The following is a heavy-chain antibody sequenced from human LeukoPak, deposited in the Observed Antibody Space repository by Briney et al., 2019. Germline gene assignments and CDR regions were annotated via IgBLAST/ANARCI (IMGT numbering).Heavy chain of an antibody. CDR1: GFTFSSYA. V-gene: IGHV3-23*01. J-gene: IGHJ4*02. Sequence: GGSLRLSCAASGFTFSSYAMSWVCQAPGKGLEWVSAIRGSGGSTYYADSVKGRFTISRDNSKNTLYLQMNSLRAEDTAVYYCAKAILSVAGTRSYFDYWGQGTLVTVSS. CDR3: AKAILSVAGTRSYFDY. CDR2: IRGSGGST. D-gene: IGHD6-19*01.